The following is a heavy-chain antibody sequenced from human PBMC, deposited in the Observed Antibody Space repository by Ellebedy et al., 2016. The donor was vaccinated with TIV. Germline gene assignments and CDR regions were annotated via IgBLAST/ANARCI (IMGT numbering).Heavy chain of an antibody. D-gene: IGHD2-2*01. CDR2: MYYSGSS. Sequence: MPSETLSLTCTVSGGSIRNYYCTWIRQPPGKGLEWIGHMYYSGSSNYNPSLKSRVTMSIDTSQNQFSLKMSYVTAADTAVYYCAASESADSDYWGPGTLVTVSS. CDR3: AASESADSDY. CDR1: GGSIRNYY. J-gene: IGHJ4*02. V-gene: IGHV4-59*01.